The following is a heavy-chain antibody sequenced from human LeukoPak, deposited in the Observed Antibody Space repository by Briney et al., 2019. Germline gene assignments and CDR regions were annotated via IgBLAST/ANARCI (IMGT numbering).Heavy chain of an antibody. Sequence: PSETLSLTCTVSGGSISSSSYYWGWIRQPPGKGLEWIGSIYYSGSTYYNPSLRSRVTISVDTSKNQFSLKLSSVTAADTAVYYCARGGGGRPGGLYYYDSSGYPAPFDYWGQGTLVTVSS. CDR3: ARGGGGRPGGLYYYDSSGYPAPFDY. V-gene: IGHV4-39*07. J-gene: IGHJ4*02. D-gene: IGHD3-22*01. CDR2: IYYSGST. CDR1: GGSISSSSYY.